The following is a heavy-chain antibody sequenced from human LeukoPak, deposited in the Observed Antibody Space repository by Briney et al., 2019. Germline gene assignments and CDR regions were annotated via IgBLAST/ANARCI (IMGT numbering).Heavy chain of an antibody. V-gene: IGHV4-38-2*02. CDR1: GYSISSGYY. J-gene: IGHJ4*02. CDR3: ARGIAAAAYYFDY. Sequence: PSETLSLTCTVSGYSISSGYYWGWIRQPPGKGLEWIGSIYHSGSTYYNPSLKSRVTISVDKSKNQFSLKLSSVTAADTAVYYCARGIAAAAYYFDYWGQGTLVTVSS. D-gene: IGHD6-25*01. CDR2: IYHSGST.